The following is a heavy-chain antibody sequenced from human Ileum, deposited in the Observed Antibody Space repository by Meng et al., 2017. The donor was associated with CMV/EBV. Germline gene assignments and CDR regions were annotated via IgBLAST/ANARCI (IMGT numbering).Heavy chain of an antibody. Sequence: GESLKISCAASGFTFSSYGMHWVRQAPGKGLEWVAVISYDGSNKYYADSVKGRFTISRDNSKNTLYLQMNSLRAEDTAVYYCARETSWGFDYWGQGTLVTVSS. CDR2: ISYDGSNK. CDR1: GFTFSSYG. D-gene: IGHD2-2*01. CDR3: ARETSWGFDY. V-gene: IGHV3-30*19. J-gene: IGHJ4*02.